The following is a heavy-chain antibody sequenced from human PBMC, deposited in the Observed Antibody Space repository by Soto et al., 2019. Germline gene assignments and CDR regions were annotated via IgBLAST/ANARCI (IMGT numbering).Heavy chain of an antibody. D-gene: IGHD1-26*01. CDR1: GFTFTGHA. CDR3: ARGLTWHTGTYLYHYGLDV. Sequence: QVQLVESGGGVIQPGRSLRLSCVASGFTFTGHAMHWVRQAPGKGLEWVTFISYDGSNTYYADSVKGRFTISRDNLNNILYLQMQSLTAEDTAVYYCARGLTWHTGTYLYHYGLDVWGQGTTVTVSS. V-gene: IGHV3-30-3*01. J-gene: IGHJ6*02. CDR2: ISYDGSNT.